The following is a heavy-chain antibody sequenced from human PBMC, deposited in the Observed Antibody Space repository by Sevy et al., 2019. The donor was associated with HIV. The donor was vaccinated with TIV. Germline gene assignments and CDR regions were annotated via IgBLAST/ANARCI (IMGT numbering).Heavy chain of an antibody. V-gene: IGHV3-30-3*01. CDR2: ISYDGSNK. D-gene: IGHD2-21*02. Sequence: GGSLRLSCAASGFTFSSYAMHWVRQAPGKGLEWVAVISYDGSNKYYADSVKGRFTISRYNSKNTLYLQMNSLRAEDTSVYYLARGDCGGDCYSRPYYYYGMDVWGQGTTVTVSS. CDR3: ARGDCGGDCYSRPYYYYGMDV. CDR1: GFTFSSYA. J-gene: IGHJ6*02.